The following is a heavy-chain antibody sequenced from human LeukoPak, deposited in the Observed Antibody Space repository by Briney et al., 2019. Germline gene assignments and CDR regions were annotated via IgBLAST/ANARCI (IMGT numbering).Heavy chain of an antibody. D-gene: IGHD3-10*01. CDR3: TRAVGDWRGLIRGY. CDR1: GFTFGDYA. V-gene: IGHV3-49*03. J-gene: IGHJ4*02. Sequence: PGGSLRLFCTASGFTFGDYAMSWFRQAPGKGLEWVGFIRSKAYGGTTEYAASVKGRFTISRDDSKSIAYLQMNSLKTEDTAVYYCTRAVGDWRGLIRGYWGQGTLVTVSS. CDR2: IRSKAYGGTT.